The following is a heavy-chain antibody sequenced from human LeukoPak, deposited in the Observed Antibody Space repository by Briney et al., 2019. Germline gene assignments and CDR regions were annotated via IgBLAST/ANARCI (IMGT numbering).Heavy chain of an antibody. CDR3: TRGRLGFSFGPNWFDP. Sequence: TGGSLRLSCAASGFTFSSFAMGWVRQAPGKGLEWVGFIRSKAYGGTTEYAASMKGRFTISRDDSKSIAYLQMNSLKTEDTAVYYCTRGRLGFSFGPNWFDPWGQGTLVTVSS. CDR2: IRSKAYGGTT. D-gene: IGHD5-18*01. V-gene: IGHV3-49*04. J-gene: IGHJ5*02. CDR1: GFTFSSFA.